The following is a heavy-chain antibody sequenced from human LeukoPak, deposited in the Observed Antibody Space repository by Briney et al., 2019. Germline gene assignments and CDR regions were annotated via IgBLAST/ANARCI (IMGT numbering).Heavy chain of an antibody. CDR2: ISAYNGNT. D-gene: IGHD3-22*01. Sequence: GASVKVSCKASGYTFTSYGISWVRQAPGQGLEWMGWISAYNGNTNYAQKLQGRVTMTTDTSTSTAYMELRSLRSDGTAVYYCARDHTYYYDSSGYYSRFDYWGQGTLVTVSS. V-gene: IGHV1-18*01. J-gene: IGHJ4*02. CDR1: GYTFTSYG. CDR3: ARDHTYYYDSSGYYSRFDY.